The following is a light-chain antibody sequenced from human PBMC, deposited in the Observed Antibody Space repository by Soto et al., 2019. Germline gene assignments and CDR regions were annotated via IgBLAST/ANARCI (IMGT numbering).Light chain of an antibody. J-gene: IGKJ4*01. CDR1: QGISFY. V-gene: IGKV1-9*01. CDR2: HAS. CDR3: QQLNTYPLT. Sequence: DIQMTQSPSTLSASVGDRITVTCLASQGISFYLAWYQQKPGKAPQLLIYHASTLQSGVPSRFSGSGSGTEFTLTIGSLQPEDFATYYCQQLNTYPLTFGGGTKVDIK.